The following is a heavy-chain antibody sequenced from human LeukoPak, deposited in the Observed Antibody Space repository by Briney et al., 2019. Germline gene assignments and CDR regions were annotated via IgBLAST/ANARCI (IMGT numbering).Heavy chain of an antibody. CDR2: IYSGGST. V-gene: IGHV3-66*01. Sequence: GGSLRLSCAASGFIVSSNYMSWVRQAPGKGLEWVSIIYSGGSTYYADSVKGRFTVSRDNSKNTLYLQMNSLRAEDTAVFYCASSHCRSGSCSFDYWGQGTLVTVSS. CDR3: ASSHCRSGSCSFDY. CDR1: GFIVSSNY. D-gene: IGHD2-15*01. J-gene: IGHJ4*02.